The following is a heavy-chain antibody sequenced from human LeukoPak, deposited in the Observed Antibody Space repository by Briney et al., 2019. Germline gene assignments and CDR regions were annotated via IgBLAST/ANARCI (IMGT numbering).Heavy chain of an antibody. CDR3: ARHTYSSGWYGDY. CDR1: GGSISSSSYY. Sequence: SETLSLTCTVSGGSISSSSYYWGWIRQPPGKGLEWVGSIYYSGSIYYNPSLKSRVTISVDTSKNQFSLKLSSVTAADTAVYYCARHTYSSGWYGDYWGQGALVTVSS. CDR2: IYYSGSI. D-gene: IGHD6-19*01. V-gene: IGHV4-39*01. J-gene: IGHJ4*02.